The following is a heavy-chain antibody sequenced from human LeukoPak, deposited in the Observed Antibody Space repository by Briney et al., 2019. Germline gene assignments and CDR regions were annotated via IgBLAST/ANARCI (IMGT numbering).Heavy chain of an antibody. CDR3: ARGQRYYGSGSTLGY. V-gene: IGHV1-18*01. Sequence: GASVKVSCKASGYTFTSYGISWVRQAPGQGLEWMGWISAYNGNTNYAQKLQGRVTMTRNTSISTAYMELSSLRSEDTAVYYCARGQRYYGSGSTLGYWGQGTLVTVSS. J-gene: IGHJ4*02. CDR2: ISAYNGNT. D-gene: IGHD3-10*01. CDR1: GYTFTSYG.